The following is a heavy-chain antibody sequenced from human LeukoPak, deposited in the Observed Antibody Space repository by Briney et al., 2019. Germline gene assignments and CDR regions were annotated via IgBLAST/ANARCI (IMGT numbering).Heavy chain of an antibody. J-gene: IGHJ4*01. V-gene: IGHV4-39*01. CDR2: LAAGGTT. CDR3: ARRNILSGYYHFDY. D-gene: IGHD3-9*01. CDR1: GVSITSINYY. Sequence: SDTLSLTCTVSGVSITSINYYWAWNRPPPGQGLEGNGSLAAGGTTYNNPHVESRTSISADTSSNQLFLKLTSVTAADTAVYFCARRNILSGYYHFDYWGHGTLVTVSS.